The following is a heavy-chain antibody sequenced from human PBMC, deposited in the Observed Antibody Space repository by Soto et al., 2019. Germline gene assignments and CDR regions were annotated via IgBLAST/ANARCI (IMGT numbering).Heavy chain of an antibody. J-gene: IGHJ6*03. V-gene: IGHV3-7*01. Sequence: VQLVESGGGLVQPGGSLRLYCAASGFTFSSYWMSWVRQAPGKGLEWVANIKQDGSEKYYVDSVMGRFTISRDNAKNTRYLQMNSLVAEYMAVYYCSIDGEDLLHGSWSYGLYYYYYMDVWGKGTTVTVSS. CDR1: GFTFSSYW. CDR2: IKQDGSEK. D-gene: IGHD3-10*01. CDR3: SIDGEDLLHGSWSYGLYYYYYMDV.